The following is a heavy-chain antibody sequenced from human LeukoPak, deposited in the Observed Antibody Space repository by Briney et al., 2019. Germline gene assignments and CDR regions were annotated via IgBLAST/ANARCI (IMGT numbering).Heavy chain of an antibody. J-gene: IGHJ4*02. CDR1: GFTVSSNE. CDR2: IKQDGSEK. V-gene: IGHV3-7*01. D-gene: IGHD2/OR15-2a*01. CDR3: ARETGGGQYYYFDY. Sequence: GGSLRLSCAASGFTVSSNEMSWVRQAPGKGLEWVANIKQDGSEKYYVDSVKGRFTISRDNAKNSLYLQMNSLRAEDTAVYYCARETGGGQYYYFDYWGQGTLVTVSS.